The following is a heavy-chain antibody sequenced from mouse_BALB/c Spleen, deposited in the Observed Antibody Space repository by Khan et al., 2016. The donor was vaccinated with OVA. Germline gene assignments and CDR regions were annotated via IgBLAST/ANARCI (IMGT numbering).Heavy chain of an antibody. CDR2: IIPTNVGA. D-gene: IGHD2-10*02. CDR1: GNPFGSYN. V-gene: IGHV1S81*02. Sequence: VQLQESGAELVKPGASVKLSCKAPGNPFGSYNMNWVKRSPGQGFEWIGGIIPTNVGANLMEKFKTRATRTVNKSSSTAYMHLSSLTSEDSAVYYCTRSGYANPFAYWGQGTLVTVSA. CDR3: TRSGYANPFAY. J-gene: IGHJ3*01.